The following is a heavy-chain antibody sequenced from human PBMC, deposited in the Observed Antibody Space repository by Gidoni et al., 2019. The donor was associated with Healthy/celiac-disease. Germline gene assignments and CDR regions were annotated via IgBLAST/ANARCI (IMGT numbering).Heavy chain of an antibody. CDR2: FDPEDGET. CDR3: ATWGYSGSYSYYYYYGMDV. D-gene: IGHD1-26*01. J-gene: IGHJ6*02. Sequence: QVQLVQSGAEVKKPGASVKVSCKVSGSTLTELSMHWVRQAPGKGLEWMGGFDPEDGETIYAQKFQGRVTMTEDTSTDTAYMELSSLRSEDTAVYYCATWGYSGSYSYYYYYGMDVWGQGTTVTVSS. V-gene: IGHV1-24*01. CDR1: GSTLTELS.